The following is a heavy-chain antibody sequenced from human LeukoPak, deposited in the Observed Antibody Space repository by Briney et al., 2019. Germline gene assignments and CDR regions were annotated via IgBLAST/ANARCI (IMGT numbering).Heavy chain of an antibody. Sequence: ASVKVSCKASGYTFTSYDINLVRQAPGQGLEWMGWMNPNSSTTSYARKFQGRVTMTRNTPISTAYMELSSHRSEDTDVYYCARSPRGRHFDYWGQGALVTVSS. V-gene: IGHV1-8*01. D-gene: IGHD3-10*01. J-gene: IGHJ4*02. CDR2: MNPNSSTT. CDR1: GYTFTSYD. CDR3: ARSPRGRHFDY.